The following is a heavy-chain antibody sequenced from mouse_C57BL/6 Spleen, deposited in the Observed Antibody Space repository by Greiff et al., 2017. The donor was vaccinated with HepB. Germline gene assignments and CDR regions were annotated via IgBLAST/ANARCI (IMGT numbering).Heavy chain of an antibody. CDR3: ARYIEGPDY. Sequence: EVNVVESGGGLVQPGGSLSLSCAASGFTFTDYYMSWVRQPPGKALEWLGFIRNKANGYTTEYSASVKGRFTISRDNSQSILYRQMNALRAEDSATYYCARYIEGPDYWGQGTTLTVSS. CDR1: GFTFTDYY. J-gene: IGHJ2*01. CDR2: IRNKANGYTT. D-gene: IGHD3-3*01. V-gene: IGHV7-3*01.